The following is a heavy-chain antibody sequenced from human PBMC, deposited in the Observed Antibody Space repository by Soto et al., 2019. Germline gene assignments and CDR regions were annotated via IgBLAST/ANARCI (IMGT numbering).Heavy chain of an antibody. CDR2: IYYSGST. Sequence: QLQLQESGPGLVKPSETLSLTCTVSGGSISSNYYWGWIRQPPGKGLEWIGSIYYSGSTFYNPSLKKRVTISVDTSKNQFSLKLSSVTAADTAVYYCARHVGVVTTGPFDSWGQGTLVAVSS. CDR3: ARHVGVVTTGPFDS. J-gene: IGHJ4*02. V-gene: IGHV4-39*01. CDR1: GGSISSNYY. D-gene: IGHD3-22*01.